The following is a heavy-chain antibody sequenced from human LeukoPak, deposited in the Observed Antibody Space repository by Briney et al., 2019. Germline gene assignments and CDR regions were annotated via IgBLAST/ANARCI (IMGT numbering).Heavy chain of an antibody. Sequence: PSETLSLTCTVSGGSISSSSYYWGWIRQPPGKGLEWIGSIYYSGSTYYNPSLKSRVTISVDTSKNQFSLKLSSVTAADTAVYYCARDFDYYGSGSPYYGMDVWGQGTTVTVSS. V-gene: IGHV4-39*07. J-gene: IGHJ6*02. CDR1: GGSISSSSYY. CDR3: ARDFDYYGSGSPYYGMDV. CDR2: IYYSGST. D-gene: IGHD3-10*01.